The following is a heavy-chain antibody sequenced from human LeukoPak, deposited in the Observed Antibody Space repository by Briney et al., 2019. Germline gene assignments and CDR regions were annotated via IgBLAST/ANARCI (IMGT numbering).Heavy chain of an antibody. D-gene: IGHD5-18*01. J-gene: IGHJ6*03. Sequence: PGGSLRLSCVASGFNFSTYSMNWVRQAPGKGLEWVSSVSSGSTYIYYGDSVKGRFTISRGNAKNSLYLQMNSLRAEDTAVYFCARGMGDTWIQLWTTTTFYYMDVWGKGATVTVSS. V-gene: IGHV3-21*01. CDR2: VSSGSTYI. CDR3: ARGMGDTWIQLWTTTTFYYMDV. CDR1: GFNFSTYS.